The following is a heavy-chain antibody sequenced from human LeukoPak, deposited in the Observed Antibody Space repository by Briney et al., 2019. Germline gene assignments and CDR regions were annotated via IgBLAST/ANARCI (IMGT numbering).Heavy chain of an antibody. CDR1: GYTFTSYG. D-gene: IGHD3-22*01. Sequence: ASVKVSCKASGYTFTSYGISWVRQAPGQGLEWMGWISAYNGNTNYAQKLQGRVTMTTDTSTSTAYMELRSLRSDATAVYYCASNYYDSSGYWPYDYWGQGTLVTVSS. J-gene: IGHJ4*02. V-gene: IGHV1-18*01. CDR2: ISAYNGNT. CDR3: ASNYYDSSGYWPYDY.